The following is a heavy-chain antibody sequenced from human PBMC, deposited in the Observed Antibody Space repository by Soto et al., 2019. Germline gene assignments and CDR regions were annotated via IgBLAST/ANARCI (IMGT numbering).Heavy chain of an antibody. CDR3: ARKTLRTIFGVVIINYFDY. Sequence: KPSETLSLTCAVYGGSFSGYYWSWIRQPPGKGLEWIGEINHSGSTNYNPSLKSRVTISVDTSKNQFSLKLSSVTAADTAVYYCARKTLRTIFGVVIINYFDYWGQGTLVTVSS. J-gene: IGHJ4*02. D-gene: IGHD3-3*01. V-gene: IGHV4-34*01. CDR1: GGSFSGYY. CDR2: INHSGST.